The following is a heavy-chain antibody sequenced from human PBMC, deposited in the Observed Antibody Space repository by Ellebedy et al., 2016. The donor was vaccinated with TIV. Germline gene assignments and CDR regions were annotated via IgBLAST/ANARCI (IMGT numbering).Heavy chain of an antibody. CDR1: GGSISSYY. V-gene: IGHV4-59*01. Sequence: SETLSLXXTVSGGSISSYYWSWIRQPPGKGLEWIGYIYYSGGTNYNPSLKSRVTISVDTSKNQFSLKLSSVTAADTAVYYCARGSSGDYYYYYYGMDVWGQGTTVTVSS. CDR3: ARGSSGDYYYYYYGMDV. J-gene: IGHJ6*02. CDR2: IYYSGGT. D-gene: IGHD4-17*01.